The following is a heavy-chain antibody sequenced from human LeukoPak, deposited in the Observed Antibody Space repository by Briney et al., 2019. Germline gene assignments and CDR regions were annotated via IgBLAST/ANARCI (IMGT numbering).Heavy chain of an antibody. J-gene: IGHJ4*02. D-gene: IGHD2-15*01. CDR2: IIPIFGTA. CDR3: ARDLXRVXVXXXXFDX. Sequence: SVKVSCKASGGTFSSYAISWVRQAPGQGLEWMGRIIPIFGTANYAQKFQGRVTITTDESTSTAYMELSSLRSDDTAVYYCARDLXRVXVXXXXFDXWXXGTL. CDR1: GGTFSSYA. V-gene: IGHV1-69*05.